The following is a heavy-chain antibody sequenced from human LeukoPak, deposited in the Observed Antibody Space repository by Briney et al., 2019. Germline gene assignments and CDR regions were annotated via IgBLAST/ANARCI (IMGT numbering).Heavy chain of an antibody. CDR1: GYTFTSYY. Sequence: GASVKVSCKASGYTFTSYYMHWVRQAPGQGLEWMGIINPSGGSTSYAQKFQGRVTMTRDTSTSTVYMELSSLRSEDTAVYYCARDWVPSYYDSSGSTCDYWGQGTLVTVSS. D-gene: IGHD3-22*01. J-gene: IGHJ4*02. CDR3: ARDWVPSYYDSSGSTCDY. V-gene: IGHV1-46*01. CDR2: INPSGGST.